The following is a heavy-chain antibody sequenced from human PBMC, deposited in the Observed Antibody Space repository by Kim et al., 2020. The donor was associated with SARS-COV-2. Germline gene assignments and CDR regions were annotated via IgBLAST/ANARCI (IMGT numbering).Heavy chain of an antibody. CDR2: ISGSGGST. Sequence: GGSLRLSCAASGFTFSSYAMSWVRQAPGKGLEWVSAISGSGGSTYYADSVKGRFTISRDNSKNTLYLQMNSLRAEDTAVYYCANWDGMIDYGSGSSFDYWGQGTLVTVSS. CDR3: ANWDGMIDYGSGSSFDY. V-gene: IGHV3-23*01. D-gene: IGHD3-10*01. J-gene: IGHJ4*02. CDR1: GFTFSSYA.